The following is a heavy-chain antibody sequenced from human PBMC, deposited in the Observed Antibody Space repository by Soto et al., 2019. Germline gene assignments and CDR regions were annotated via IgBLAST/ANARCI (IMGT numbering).Heavy chain of an antibody. J-gene: IGHJ6*02. CDR1: GFTFSSYG. Sequence: QVQLVESGGGVVQPGRSLRLSCAASGFTFSSYGMHWVRQAPGKGLEWVAVISYDGSNKYYADSVKGRFTISRDNSKNTLYLQMNSLRAEDTAVDYCAKGPHVERIPEDVWGQGTTVTVSS. CDR3: AKGPHVERIPEDV. V-gene: IGHV3-30*18. CDR2: ISYDGSNK. D-gene: IGHD1-26*01.